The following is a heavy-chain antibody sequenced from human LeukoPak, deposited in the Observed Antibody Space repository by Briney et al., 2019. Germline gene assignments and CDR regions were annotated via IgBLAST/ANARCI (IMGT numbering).Heavy chain of an antibody. CDR3: AKYVFSYGSGSYLAH. J-gene: IGHJ4*02. CDR1: GFTLSSYG. D-gene: IGHD3-10*01. CDR2: ISGSGGNT. V-gene: IGHV3-23*01. Sequence: GGTLRLSCAASGFTLSSYGLSWVRQAPGKGLEWLSDISGSGGNTYYADSVKGRFIISRDNSKNTLYLQMNSLRAEDTAVYHCAKYVFSYGSGSYLAHWGQGTQVTVSS.